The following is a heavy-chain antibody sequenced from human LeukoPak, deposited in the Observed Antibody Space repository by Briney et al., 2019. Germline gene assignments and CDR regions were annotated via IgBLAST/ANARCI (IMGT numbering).Heavy chain of an antibody. CDR1: GGSFSGYY. CDR3: ARFKSDDSSGYYYYFDY. Sequence: SETLSLTCAVYGGSFSGYYWSWIRQPPGKGLEWIGEINHSGSTNYNPSLKSRVTISVDTSKNQFSLKLSSVTAADTAVYYCARFKSDDSSGYYYYFDYWAREPWSPSPQ. CDR2: INHSGST. D-gene: IGHD3-22*01. J-gene: IGHJ4*02. V-gene: IGHV4-34*01.